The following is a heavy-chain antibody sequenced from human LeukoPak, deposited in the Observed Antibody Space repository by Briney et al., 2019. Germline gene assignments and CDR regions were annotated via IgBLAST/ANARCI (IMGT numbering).Heavy chain of an antibody. D-gene: IGHD3-10*01. CDR3: ARTIHYYGSGSPRRFFDY. V-gene: IGHV4-31*03. CDR1: GGSISSGGYY. Sequence: PSETLSFTCTVSGGSISSGGYYWSWIRQHPGKGLEWIGYIYYSGSTYYNPSLKSRVTISVDTSKNQFSLKLSSVTAADTAVYYCARTIHYYGSGSPRRFFDYWGQGTLVTVSS. CDR2: IYYSGST. J-gene: IGHJ4*02.